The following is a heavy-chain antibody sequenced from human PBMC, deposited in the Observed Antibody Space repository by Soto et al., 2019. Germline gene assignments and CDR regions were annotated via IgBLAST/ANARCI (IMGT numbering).Heavy chain of an antibody. CDR1: GYTFNIYG. D-gene: IGHD3-22*01. CDR2: ISAFNGKT. J-gene: IGHJ4*01. V-gene: IGHV1-18*01. CDR3: ARDRVPKSSGFFPFDY. Sequence: QIQLEQSGAEVKKPGASVKVSCKASGYTFNIYGINWVRQAPGQGLEWMGWISAFNGKTNYAQNVQGRVTMTTDTSTSTAYVELRSLRSDDTAVYYCARDRVPKSSGFFPFDYWGHGTLVTVSS.